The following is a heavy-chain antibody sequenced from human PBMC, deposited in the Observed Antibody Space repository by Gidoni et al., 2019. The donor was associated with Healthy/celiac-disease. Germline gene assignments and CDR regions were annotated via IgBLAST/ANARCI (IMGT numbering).Heavy chain of an antibody. CDR2: ISSSSSYI. D-gene: IGHD6-19*01. CDR3: ARVGIAGAGTPNWFDP. V-gene: IGHV3-21*01. Sequence: EVQLVESGGGLVKPGGSLSISCADSGLTFSSYRMNWVRQAPGKGLDWVSDISSSSSYIYYADSVKGRFTISRDNAKNSLYLQMNSLRAEDTAGYYCARVGIAGAGTPNWFDPWGQGTLVTVSS. CDR1: GLTFSSYR. J-gene: IGHJ5*02.